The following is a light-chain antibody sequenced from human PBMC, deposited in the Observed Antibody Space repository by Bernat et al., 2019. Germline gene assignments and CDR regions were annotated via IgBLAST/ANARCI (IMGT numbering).Light chain of an antibody. CDR2: DVS. Sequence: EIVLTQSPATLSLSPGERATLSCRATQSLNTYLAWYQQKPGQAPRLLIFDVSHRATGIPDRFSGSGSGTDFTLTISSLEPEDFAVYYCQQRSNWLTFGGGTKVEVK. V-gene: IGKV3-11*01. J-gene: IGKJ4*01. CDR1: QSLNTY. CDR3: QQRSNWLT.